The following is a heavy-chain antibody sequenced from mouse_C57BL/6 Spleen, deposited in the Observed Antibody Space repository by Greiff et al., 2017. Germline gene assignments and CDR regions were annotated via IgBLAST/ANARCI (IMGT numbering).Heavy chain of an antibody. V-gene: IGHV1-53*01. D-gene: IGHD2-4*01. J-gene: IGHJ2*01. Sequence: QVQLQQPGTELVKPGASVKLSCKASGYTFTSYWMHWVKQRPGQGLAWIGNINPSNGGTNYNEKFKSKATLTVDKSSSTAYMQLSSLPSEDSAVYYCARSDLYYDYERDYFDDGGQGTTLTVSS. CDR1: GYTFTSYW. CDR3: ARSDLYYDYERDYFDD. CDR2: INPSNGGT.